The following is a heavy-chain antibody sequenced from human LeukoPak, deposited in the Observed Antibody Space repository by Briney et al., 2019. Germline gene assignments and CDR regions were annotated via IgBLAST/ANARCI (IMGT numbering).Heavy chain of an antibody. CDR2: IKSDGSIT. CDR3: ARGRYYGMDV. V-gene: IGHV3-74*03. J-gene: IGHJ6*02. Sequence: GGSLRLSCAASGFTFSSYWMNWARQAPGKGLVRVSGIKSDGSITTYADSVKGRFTISRDNAENTLYLQMNSLRAEDTAVYYCARGRYYGMDVWGQGTTVTVSS. CDR1: GFTFSSYW.